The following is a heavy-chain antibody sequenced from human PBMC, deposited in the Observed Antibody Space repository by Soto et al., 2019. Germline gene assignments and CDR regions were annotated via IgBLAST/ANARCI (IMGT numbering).Heavy chain of an antibody. V-gene: IGHV4-39*01. CDR2: IYYSGST. D-gene: IGHD6-6*01. J-gene: IGHJ4*02. Sequence: SETLSLTCTVSGGSISSSSYYWGWIRQPPGKGLEWIGSIYYSGSTYYNPSLKSRVTISVDTSKNQFSLKLSSVTAADTAVYYCARHRFSFASIAARPYYFDYWGQGTLVTVSS. CDR3: ARHRFSFASIAARPYYFDY. CDR1: GGSISSSSYY.